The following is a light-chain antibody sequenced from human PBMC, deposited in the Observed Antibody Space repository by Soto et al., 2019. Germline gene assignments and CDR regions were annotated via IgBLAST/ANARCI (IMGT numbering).Light chain of an antibody. CDR3: CSYAV. Sequence: VLTQPASVSGSPGQSITISCTGTSSDVGSYNLVSWYQQHPGKAPKLMIYEVSKRPSGVSNRFSGSKSGNTASLTISGLQAEDEADYYCCSYAVFGTGTKVTVL. V-gene: IGLV2-23*02. CDR1: SSDVGSYNL. CDR2: EVS. J-gene: IGLJ1*01.